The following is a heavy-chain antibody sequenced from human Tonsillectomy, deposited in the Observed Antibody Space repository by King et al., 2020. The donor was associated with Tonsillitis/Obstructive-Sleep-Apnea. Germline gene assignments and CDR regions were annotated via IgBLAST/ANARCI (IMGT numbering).Heavy chain of an antibody. V-gene: IGHV4-34*01. D-gene: IGHD6-13*01. CDR3: ARSYLSWPLYNGFDP. CDR1: GGSFSGYY. J-gene: IGHJ5*02. CDR2: INHSGST. Sequence: VQLQQWGAGLLKPSETLSLTCAVYGGSFSGYYWSWIRQPPGKGLEWIGEINHSGSTKYNPSLKSRVTISVDTSKKHFSLKLISVTAADTAVYYCARSYLSWPLYNGFDPWGQGTLVTVSS.